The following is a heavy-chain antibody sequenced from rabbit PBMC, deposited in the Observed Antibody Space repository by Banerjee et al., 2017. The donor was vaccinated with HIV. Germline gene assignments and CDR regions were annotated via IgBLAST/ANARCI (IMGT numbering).Heavy chain of an antibody. Sequence: QSLEESGGDLVKPGASLTLTCTASGFSFSGNHYMCWVRQAPGKGLEWIACIYAGGSGTTYYASWAKGRFTISKSSSTTVTLQMTSLTAADTATYFCARDLDGVIGWNFGWWGPGTLVTVS. CDR1: GFSFSGNHY. V-gene: IGHV1S40*01. D-gene: IGHD4-1*01. CDR3: ARDLDGVIGWNFGW. CDR2: IYAGGSGTT. J-gene: IGHJ6*01.